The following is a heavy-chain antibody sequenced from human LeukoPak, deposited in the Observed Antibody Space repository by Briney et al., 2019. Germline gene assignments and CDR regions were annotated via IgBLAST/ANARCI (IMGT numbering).Heavy chain of an antibody. J-gene: IGHJ4*02. Sequence: GGSLRLSCAASGFTFSSYSMNWVRQAPGKGLEWVSSISSSSSYIYYADSVKGRFTISRDNAKNSLYLQMNSLRAEDTAVYYCARDQRVFGNYYGSGSYQDYWGQGILVTVSS. CDR3: ARDQRVFGNYYGSGSYQDY. V-gene: IGHV3-21*01. CDR2: ISSSSSYI. CDR1: GFTFSSYS. D-gene: IGHD3-10*01.